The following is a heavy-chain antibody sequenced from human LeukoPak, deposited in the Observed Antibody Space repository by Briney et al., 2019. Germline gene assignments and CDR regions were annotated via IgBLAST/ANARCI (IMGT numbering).Heavy chain of an antibody. Sequence: GGSLRLSCAASGFTFSSYSMNWVRQAPGTGLEWVSSISSSSSYIYYADSVKGRFTISRDNAKNSLYLQMNSLRAEDTAVYSCARAVESGYSYGVYYYYMDVWGKGTTVTVSS. CDR2: ISSSSSYI. V-gene: IGHV3-21*01. CDR3: ARAVESGYSYGVYYYYMDV. CDR1: GFTFSSYS. J-gene: IGHJ6*03. D-gene: IGHD5-18*01.